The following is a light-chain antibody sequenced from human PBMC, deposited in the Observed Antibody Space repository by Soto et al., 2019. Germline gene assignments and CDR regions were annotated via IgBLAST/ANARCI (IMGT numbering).Light chain of an antibody. CDR3: NSHGGSNNFWV. J-gene: IGLJ3*02. Sequence: QSALTQPASVSGSPGQSITISCTGTSSDVGGYNYVSWYQQHPGKAPKLMIYDVSNRPSGVPDRFSGSKSGNMASLTVSGLQAEDEADYYCNSHGGSNNFWVFGGGTKVTVL. V-gene: IGLV2-8*01. CDR2: DVS. CDR1: SSDVGGYNY.